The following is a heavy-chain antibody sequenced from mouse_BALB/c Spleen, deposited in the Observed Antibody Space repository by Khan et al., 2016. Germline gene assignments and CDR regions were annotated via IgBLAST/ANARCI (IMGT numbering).Heavy chain of an antibody. CDR2: ISSGGST. CDR3: AREDYGNYGDYFDY. D-gene: IGHD2-1*01. J-gene: IGHJ2*01. CDR1: GFTFSNYA. Sequence: EVELVESGGGLVKPGGSLKLSCAASGFTFSNYAMSWVRQTPEKRLEWVASISSGGSTYYPDSVKGRFTISRANARNILNLQMSSLRSEDTAMYYCAREDYGNYGDYFDYWGQGTTLTVSS. V-gene: IGHV5-6-5*01.